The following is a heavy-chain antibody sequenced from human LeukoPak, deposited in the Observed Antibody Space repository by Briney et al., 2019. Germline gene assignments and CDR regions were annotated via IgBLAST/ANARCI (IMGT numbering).Heavy chain of an antibody. CDR2: IYQDGSEK. Sequence: SGGSLRLSCAASGFTFSSYWMSWVRQAPGKGLEWVANIYQDGSEKYYVDSVKGRFTISRDNAKNSLYLQMNSLRAEDTAVYYCARGRYCTSTSCRYFDYWGQGTLVTVSS. CDR1: GFTFSSYW. V-gene: IGHV3-7*05. D-gene: IGHD2-2*01. J-gene: IGHJ4*02. CDR3: ARGRYCTSTSCRYFDY.